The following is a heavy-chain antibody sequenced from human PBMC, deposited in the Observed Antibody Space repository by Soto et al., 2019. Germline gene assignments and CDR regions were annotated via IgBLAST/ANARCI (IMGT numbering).Heavy chain of an antibody. CDR1: GYTFTSYG. Sequence: ASVKVSCKASGYTFTSYGISWVRQAPGQGLEWIGWISAYNGNTNYAQKLQGRVTMTTDTSTSTAYMELRSLRSDDTAVYYCARDSAVRGVSVYYYCYGMDVWGQGTTVTVSS. CDR3: ARDSAVRGVSVYYYCYGMDV. V-gene: IGHV1-18*01. D-gene: IGHD3-10*01. J-gene: IGHJ6*02. CDR2: ISAYNGNT.